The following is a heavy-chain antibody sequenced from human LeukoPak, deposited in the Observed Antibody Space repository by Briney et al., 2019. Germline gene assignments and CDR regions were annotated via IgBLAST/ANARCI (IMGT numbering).Heavy chain of an antibody. CDR2: IYIDGNT. Sequence: GGSLRLSCAASGFTVSDKYMSWVRQAPGKGLEWISVIYIDGNTYYSDSVKGRSTISRDNSKNTLLLQMDSLRAEDTAVYYCARGHYSNTLGGQGTLVTVSS. V-gene: IGHV3-66*01. CDR1: GFTVSDKY. CDR3: ARGHYSNTL. D-gene: IGHD4-11*01. J-gene: IGHJ4*02.